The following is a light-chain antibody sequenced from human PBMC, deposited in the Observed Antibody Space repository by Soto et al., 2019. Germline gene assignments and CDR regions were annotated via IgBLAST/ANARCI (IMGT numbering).Light chain of an antibody. CDR1: SRDVGGYNY. CDR2: DVS. J-gene: IGLJ2*01. CDR3: NSYTSVTTPHLV. V-gene: IGLV2-11*01. Sequence: QSALTQPRSVSGSPAQSVTISCAGTSRDVGGYNYVSWFQQHPGKAPQLIIYDVSQRPSGVPDRFSGSKSGNTASLTISGLQAEDEADYYCNSYTSVTTPHLVFGGGTKLTVL.